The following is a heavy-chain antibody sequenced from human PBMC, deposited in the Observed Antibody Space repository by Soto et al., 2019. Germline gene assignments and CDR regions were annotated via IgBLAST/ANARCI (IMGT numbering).Heavy chain of an antibody. D-gene: IGHD3-3*01. V-gene: IGHV1-8*01. CDR2: MNPNSGNT. CDR1: GYTFTSYD. J-gene: IGHJ4*02. CDR3: ARIITFLGVVIKEEGDY. Sequence: QVQLVQSGAEVKKPGASVKVSCKASGYTFTSYDINWVRQATGQGLEWMGWMNPNSGNTGYAQKFQGRVTMTRNTSISTAYMELSSLRSEDTAVYYCARIITFLGVVIKEEGDYWGQGTLVTVSS.